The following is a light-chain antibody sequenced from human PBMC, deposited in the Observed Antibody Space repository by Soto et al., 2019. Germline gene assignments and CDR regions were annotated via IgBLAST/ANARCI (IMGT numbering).Light chain of an antibody. CDR1: QSVSSTY. J-gene: IGKJ1*01. Sequence: EIVLTQSPGTLSLSPGERATLSCRASQSVSSTYLAWYQQKPGQAPRLLIYAASSRATGIPDRFSGSGSGTDFTLTISRLEPEDFAVYYCQHYGRSRWTFGQGTKVEIK. V-gene: IGKV3-20*01. CDR3: QHYGRSRWT. CDR2: AAS.